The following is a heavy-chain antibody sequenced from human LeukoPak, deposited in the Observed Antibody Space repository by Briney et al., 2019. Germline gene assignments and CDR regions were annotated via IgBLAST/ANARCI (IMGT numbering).Heavy chain of an antibody. D-gene: IGHD2-8*01. CDR3: ARGLVLMVYALDY. CDR1: GYTFTGYY. CDR2: INPNSGGT. V-gene: IGHV1-2*02. Sequence: GASVKVSCKASGYTFTGYYMHWVRQAPGQGLEWMGWINPNSGGTNYAQKFQGRVTMTRDTSISTAYMELSRLRSDDTAVYYCARGLVLMVYALDYWGQGTLVTVSS. J-gene: IGHJ4*02.